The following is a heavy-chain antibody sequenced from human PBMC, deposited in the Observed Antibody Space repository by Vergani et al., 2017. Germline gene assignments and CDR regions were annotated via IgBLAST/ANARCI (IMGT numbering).Heavy chain of an antibody. CDR2: INHSGST. CDR3: ARAVLFSGSESYYNVRVRYYFDY. J-gene: IGHJ4*02. D-gene: IGHD3-10*01. Sequence: QVQLQQWGAGLLKPSETLSLTCAVYGGSFSGYYWSWIRQPPGKGLEWIGEINHSGSTNYNPSLKSRVTISVDTSKNQFSLKLSSVTAADTAVYYCARAVLFSGSESYYNVRVRYYFDYWGQGTLVTVSS. CDR1: GGSFSGYY. V-gene: IGHV4-34*01.